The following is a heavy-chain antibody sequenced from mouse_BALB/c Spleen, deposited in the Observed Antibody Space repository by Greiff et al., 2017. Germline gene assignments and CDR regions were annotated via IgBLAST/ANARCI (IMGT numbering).Heavy chain of an antibody. V-gene: IGHV5-17*02. CDR3: AREGSYGNFDY. D-gene: IGHD2-1*01. Sequence: EVKLVESGGGLVQPGGSRKLSCAASGFTFSSFGMHWVRQAPEKGLEWVAYISSGSSTIYYADTVKGRFTISRDNPKNTLFLQMTSLRSEDTAMYYCAREGSYGNFDYWGQGTTLTVSS. CDR2: ISSGSSTI. J-gene: IGHJ2*01. CDR1: GFTFSSFG.